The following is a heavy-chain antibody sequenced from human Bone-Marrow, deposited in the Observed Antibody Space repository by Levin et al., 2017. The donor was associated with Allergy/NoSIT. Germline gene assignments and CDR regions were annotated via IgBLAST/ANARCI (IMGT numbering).Heavy chain of an antibody. CDR2: IKQDGSEK. V-gene: IGHV3-7*01. CDR1: GFTFSSYW. D-gene: IGHD5-24*01. Sequence: GASVKVSCAASGFTFSSYWMSWVRQAPGKGLEWVANIKQDGSEKYYVDSVKGRFTISRDNAKNSLYLQMNSLRAEDTAVYYCARDRAGWSALDAFDIWGQGTMVTVSS. J-gene: IGHJ3*02. CDR3: ARDRAGWSALDAFDI.